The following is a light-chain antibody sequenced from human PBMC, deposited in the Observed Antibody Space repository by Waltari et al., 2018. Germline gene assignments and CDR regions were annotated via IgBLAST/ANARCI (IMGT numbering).Light chain of an antibody. J-gene: IGLJ3*02. CDR3: QTGGHGTWV. V-gene: IGLV4-69*01. CDR2: VNSDGSQ. Sequence: QLVLTQSPSASASLGASVTLNCTLSSGHSGNIIAWLQKQSEKGPRYLMKVNSDGSQTKGDEIPDRFSGSSSGAERYLTISSLQSEDEADYYCQTGGHGTWVFGGGTKLTVL. CDR1: SGHSGNI.